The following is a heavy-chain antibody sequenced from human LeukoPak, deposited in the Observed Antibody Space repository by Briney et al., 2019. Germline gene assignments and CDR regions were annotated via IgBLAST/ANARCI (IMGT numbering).Heavy chain of an antibody. V-gene: IGHV4-59*01. Sequence: SETLSLTCTVSGGSISSYYWSWIRQPPGKGLEWIGYIYYSGSTNYNPSLKSRVTISVDTSKNQFSLKLSSVTAADTAVYYCAGSYVVYAPHAFDIWGQGTMVTVSS. CDR3: AGSYVVYAPHAFDI. D-gene: IGHD2-8*02. J-gene: IGHJ3*02. CDR2: IYYSGST. CDR1: GGSISSYY.